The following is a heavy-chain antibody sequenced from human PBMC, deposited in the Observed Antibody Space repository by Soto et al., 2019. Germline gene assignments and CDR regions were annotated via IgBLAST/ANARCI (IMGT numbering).Heavy chain of an antibody. D-gene: IGHD2-21*02. CDR2: ISAYNGNT. J-gene: IGHJ4*02. Sequence: ASVKVSCKASGYTFTSYGISWVRQAPGQGLEWMGWISAYNGNTNYAQKLQGRVTMTTDTSTSTAYMELRSLRSDDTAVYYCAREPYCGGDCYPYYFDYWGQGTLVTVSS. CDR3: AREPYCGGDCYPYYFDY. CDR1: GYTFTSYG. V-gene: IGHV1-18*01.